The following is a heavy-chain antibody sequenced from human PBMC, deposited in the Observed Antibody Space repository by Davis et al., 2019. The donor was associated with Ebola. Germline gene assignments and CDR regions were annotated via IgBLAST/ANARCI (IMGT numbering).Heavy chain of an antibody. CDR2: INHSGST. D-gene: IGHD2-15*01. CDR1: GGSISSSSYY. J-gene: IGHJ4*02. CDR3: ARGRVDIVVVVAATPFDY. V-gene: IGHV4-39*07. Sequence: SETLSLTCTVSGGSISSSSYYWSWIRQPPGKGLEWIGEINHSGSTNYNPSLKSRVTISVDTSKNQFSLKLSSVTAADTAVYYCARGRVDIVVVVAATPFDYWGQGTLVTVSS.